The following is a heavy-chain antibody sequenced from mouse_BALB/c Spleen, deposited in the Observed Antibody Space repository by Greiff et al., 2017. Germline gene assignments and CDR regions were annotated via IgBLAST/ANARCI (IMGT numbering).Heavy chain of an antibody. CDR3: ARRTFDY. CDR2: INPYNGAT. V-gene: IGHV1-31*01. CDR1: GYSFTGYY. J-gene: IGHJ2*01. Sequence: EVKLMESGPELVKPGASVKISCKASGYSFTGYYMHWVKQSHVKSLEWIGRINPYNGATSYNQNFKDKASLTVDKSSSTAYMELHSLTSEDSAVYYCARRTFDYWGQGTTLTVSS.